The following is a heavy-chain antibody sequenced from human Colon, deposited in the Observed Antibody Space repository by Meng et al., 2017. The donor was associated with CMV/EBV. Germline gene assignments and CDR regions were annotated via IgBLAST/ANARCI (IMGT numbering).Heavy chain of an antibody. Sequence: GGSLRLSCAASGFTFKNHAMSWVRQAPGKGLEWVSVIYAGGRSTYFADSVKVRFIISRDDSKSMLYLEMNSLRAEDTAIYYCAKGSVEWLYYGMDVWGQGTTVTVSS. J-gene: IGHJ6*02. CDR3: AKGSVEWLYYGMDV. CDR2: IYAGGRST. D-gene: IGHD3-3*01. CDR1: GFTFKNHA. V-gene: IGHV3-23*03.